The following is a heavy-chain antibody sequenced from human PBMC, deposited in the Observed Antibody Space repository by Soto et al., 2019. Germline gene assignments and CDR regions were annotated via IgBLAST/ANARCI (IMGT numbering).Heavy chain of an antibody. CDR2: IYHSGST. CDR1: GASISSNNW. CDR3: ARDEAQDYYYGMDV. Sequence: QVQLQESGPGLVKPSGTLSLTCAVSGASISSNNWWSWVRQPPGKGLEWIGEIYHSGSTNYNPSLTSRVTISVDKSKNQVSLKLSSVTAADTAVYYCARDEAQDYYYGMDVWGQGTTVTVSS. V-gene: IGHV4-4*02. J-gene: IGHJ6*02.